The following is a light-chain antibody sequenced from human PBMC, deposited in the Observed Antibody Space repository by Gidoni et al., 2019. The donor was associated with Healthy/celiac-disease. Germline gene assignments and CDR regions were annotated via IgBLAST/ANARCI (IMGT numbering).Light chain of an antibody. J-gene: IGKJ2*03. CDR2: AAS. CDR3: QQSYSTPYS. Sequence: DIQMTQSPPSLSASVGDRVTITCRASQSISSYVKWYQQKPGKAPKLLIYAASSLQSGVPSRFSGSGSGTDFTLTISSLQPEDFATYYCQQSYSTPYSFGQGTKLEIK. V-gene: IGKV1-39*01. CDR1: QSISSY.